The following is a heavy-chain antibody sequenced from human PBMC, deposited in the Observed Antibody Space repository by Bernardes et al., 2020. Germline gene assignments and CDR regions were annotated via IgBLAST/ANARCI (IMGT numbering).Heavy chain of an antibody. J-gene: IGHJ6*02. CDR2: TYYRSKWFN. V-gene: IGHV6-1*01. CDR3: ARDPYCSGGTCYYGLDI. D-gene: IGHD2-15*01. CDR1: GDSVSSNSAV. Sequence: QTLSLTFAISGDSVSSNSAVWNWIRQSPSRGLEWLGRTYYRSKWFNDYAVSVKSRITINPDTSKNQFSLQLNSVTPEDTAVYYCARDPYCSGGTCYYGLDIWGQGTTVTVSS.